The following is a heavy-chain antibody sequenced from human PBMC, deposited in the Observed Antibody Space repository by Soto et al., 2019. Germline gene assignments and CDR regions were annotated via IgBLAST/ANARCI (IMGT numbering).Heavy chain of an antibody. CDR3: ARIASGTYYRDH. V-gene: IGHV3-13*04. Sequence: EVQLVESGGGLVQPGGSLRLSCAASGFSFSTYDMHGVRQATGKGLEWVSGIGTAGDTYYPDSVKGRFTISRDNAKNSLYLQMNSLSDGDTAVYYCARIASGTYYRDHWGQGTLVTVSS. CDR2: IGTAGDT. CDR1: GFSFSTYD. J-gene: IGHJ4*02. D-gene: IGHD1-26*01.